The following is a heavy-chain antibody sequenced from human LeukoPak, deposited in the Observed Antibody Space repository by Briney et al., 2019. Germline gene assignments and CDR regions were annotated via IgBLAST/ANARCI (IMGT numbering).Heavy chain of an antibody. CDR3: AKDLELTMIQGVCEY. V-gene: IGHV3-30*02. CDR1: GFTFGSYA. J-gene: IGHJ4*02. D-gene: IGHD3-10*01. Sequence: GGSLRLSCAASGFTFGSYAMHWVRQAPGKGLERVAFTRYDGTIKYYSDSVKGRFTISRDNSKNTLYLQMSSLRLEDTAVYYCAKDLELTMIQGVCEYWGQGTLVTVSS. CDR2: TRYDGTIK.